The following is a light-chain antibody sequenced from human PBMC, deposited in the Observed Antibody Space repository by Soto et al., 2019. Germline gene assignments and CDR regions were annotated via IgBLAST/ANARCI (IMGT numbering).Light chain of an antibody. CDR3: QSYASSLVYV. J-gene: IGLJ1*01. V-gene: IGLV1-40*01. CDR1: SSNIGAGYD. Sequence: QSVLTQPPSVSGAPGQRVTISCTGSSSNIGAGYDVHWYQQLPGTAPKLLIYGNSNRPSGVPDRFSGSKSGTSASLAITGLQAEDEADYYCQSYASSLVYVFGTWTKLTVL. CDR2: GNS.